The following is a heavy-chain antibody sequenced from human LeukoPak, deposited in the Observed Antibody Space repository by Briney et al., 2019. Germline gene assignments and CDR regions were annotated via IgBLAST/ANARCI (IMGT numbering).Heavy chain of an antibody. V-gene: IGHV3-21*01. CDR2: ITSDSRYI. Sequence: GGSLRLSCAASGFTFSSYSMNWVRQAPGKGLEWVSSITSDSRYIFYADSVKGRFTISRNNAKSSLYLQMNSLRAEDTAVYYCARESLGGGDDAFDIWGQGTMVTVSS. CDR3: ARESLGGGDDAFDI. D-gene: IGHD2-21*01. CDR1: GFTFSSYS. J-gene: IGHJ3*02.